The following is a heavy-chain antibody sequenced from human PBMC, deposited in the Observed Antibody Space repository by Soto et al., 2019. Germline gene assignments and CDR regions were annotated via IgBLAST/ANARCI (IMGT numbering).Heavy chain of an antibody. V-gene: IGHV1-18*04. J-gene: IGHJ6*02. CDR1: GYTFTSYG. Sequence: QVQLVQSGAEVKKPGASVKVSCKASGYTFTSYGVSWVRQAPGQGLEWMGWISGYNGNTNYAQKLQGRVTMTTDTSTCTAYMELRSLRSDDTAVYYCARAGKYYYGSGSPYYYGMDVWAQGITVTVSS. D-gene: IGHD3-10*01. CDR2: ISGYNGNT. CDR3: ARAGKYYYGSGSPYYYGMDV.